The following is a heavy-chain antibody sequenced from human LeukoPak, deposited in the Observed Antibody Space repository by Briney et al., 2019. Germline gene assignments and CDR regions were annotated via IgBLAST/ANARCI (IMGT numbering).Heavy chain of an antibody. CDR3: AKDAAADNPYYYYYGMDV. CDR2: ISWSSLTT. CDR1: GFTFSNYA. V-gene: IGHV3-23*01. D-gene: IGHD6-13*01. J-gene: IGHJ6*02. Sequence: PGGSLRLSCAASGFTFSNYALSWVRQAPGRGLEWVSLISWSSLTTEYADSVKGRFTISRDNSKNTLYLQMNSLRAEDTAVYYCAKDAAADNPYYYYYGMDVWGQGTTVTVSS.